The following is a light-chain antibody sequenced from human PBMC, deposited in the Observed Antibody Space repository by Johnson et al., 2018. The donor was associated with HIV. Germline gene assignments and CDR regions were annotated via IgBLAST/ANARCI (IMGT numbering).Light chain of an antibody. CDR1: SANIGDNS. CDR2: ENN. CDR3: GTWDPSLIAYV. J-gene: IGLJ1*01. Sequence: QSVLTQPPSVSAAPGQKVTISCSGSSANIGDNSVSWYQQLPGTAPKLLIYENNKRPSGIPDRFSGSKSGTSATLGITGLQTGDEADYYCGTWDPSLIAYVFGTGTKVTVL. V-gene: IGLV1-51*02.